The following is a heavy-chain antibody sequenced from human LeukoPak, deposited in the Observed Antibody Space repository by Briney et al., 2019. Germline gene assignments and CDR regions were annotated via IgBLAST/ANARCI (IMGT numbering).Heavy chain of an antibody. D-gene: IGHD5-18*01. Sequence: TSETLSLTCAVYGGSFSGYYWSWIRQPPGKGLEWIGEINQSGSTNYNPSLKSRVTISVDTSKNQFSLKLSSVTAADTAVYYCARGYSYGYSPGYYFDYWGQGTLVTVSS. V-gene: IGHV4-34*01. CDR2: INQSGST. CDR3: ARGYSYGYSPGYYFDY. J-gene: IGHJ4*02. CDR1: GGSFSGYY.